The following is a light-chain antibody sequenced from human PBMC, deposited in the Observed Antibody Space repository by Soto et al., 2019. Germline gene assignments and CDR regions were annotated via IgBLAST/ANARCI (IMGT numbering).Light chain of an antibody. J-gene: IGLJ1*01. V-gene: IGLV7-46*01. CDR3: LLSYNGPYV. CDR1: TGAVSSGHY. CDR2: DTT. Sequence: QAVVTQDPSLTLSPYGTGTLTWASSTGAVSSGHYPYWFQQKAGQAPTPLIYDTTYRHSWTTARFSGILHGGKAALTISGEQPEDKAAYYCLLSYNGPYVFGTGTKVTVL.